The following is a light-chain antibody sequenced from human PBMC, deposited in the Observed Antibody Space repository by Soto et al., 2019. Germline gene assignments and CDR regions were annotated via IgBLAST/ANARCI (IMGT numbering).Light chain of an antibody. CDR2: DAS. CDR3: QQYDDWPET. Sequence: EKVMTQSPATLSVSPGERATLSCRASQSVGSNLAWYQQKPGQAPRLLIYDASTRATGIPARFSGSGSGTEFTLTISSLRSEDLAVYYCQQYDDWPETFGQGTKV. CDR1: QSVGSN. J-gene: IGKJ1*01. V-gene: IGKV3-15*01.